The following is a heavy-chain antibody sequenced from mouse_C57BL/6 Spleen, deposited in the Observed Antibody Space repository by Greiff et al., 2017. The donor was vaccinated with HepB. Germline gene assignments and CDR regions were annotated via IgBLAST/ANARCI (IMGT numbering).Heavy chain of an antibody. Sequence: QVQLQQPGAELVKPGASVKLSCKASGYTFTSYWMQWVKQRPGQGLEWIGEIDPFDSYTNYNQKFKGKATLTVDTSSSTAYMQLSSLTSEDSAVYYCARSGYYYGSSSWFAYWGQWTLVTVSA. J-gene: IGHJ3*01. V-gene: IGHV1-50*01. CDR2: IDPFDSYT. CDR1: GYTFTSYW. CDR3: ARSGYYYGSSSWFAY. D-gene: IGHD1-1*01.